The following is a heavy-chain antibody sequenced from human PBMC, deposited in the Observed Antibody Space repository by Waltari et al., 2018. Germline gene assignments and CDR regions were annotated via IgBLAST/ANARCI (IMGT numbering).Heavy chain of an antibody. J-gene: IGHJ3*02. CDR1: GFTMSSYF. V-gene: IGHV3-33*06. Sequence: QLQLVESGGGVVQPGKSLRLSCAASGFTMSSYFMHWVRQARGKGLEWVAVVWSDGNEKYYGDSVKGRFTISRDNSKNIVYLQMNSLRAEDTAVYFCAKEQEAFDIWGQGTVVTVS. CDR2: VWSDGNEK. CDR3: AKEQEAFDI.